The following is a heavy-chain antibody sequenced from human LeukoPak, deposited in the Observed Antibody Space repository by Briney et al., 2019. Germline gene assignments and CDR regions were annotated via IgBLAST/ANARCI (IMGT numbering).Heavy chain of an antibody. CDR3: AREPKDIVVVPAAMKLPFDY. D-gene: IGHD2-2*01. J-gene: IGHJ4*02. Sequence: ASVKVSCKASGYTFTGYYMHWVRQAPGQGLEWMGWINPSGGSTSYAQKFQGRVTMTRDTSTSTVYMELSSLRSEDTAVYYCAREPKDIVVVPAAMKLPFDYWGQGTLITVSS. CDR2: INPSGGST. CDR1: GYTFTGYY. V-gene: IGHV1-46*01.